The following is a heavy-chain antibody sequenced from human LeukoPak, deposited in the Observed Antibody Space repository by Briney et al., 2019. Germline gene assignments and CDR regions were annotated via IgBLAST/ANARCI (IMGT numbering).Heavy chain of an antibody. D-gene: IGHD3-10*01. V-gene: IGHV1-24*01. Sequence: ASVKVSCKVSGYTLTELSMHWVRQAPGKGLEWMGGFDPEDGETIYAPKFQGRVTMTEDTSTDTAYMELSSLRSEDTAVYYCATDLGRFGELLRRYYYGMDVWGQGTTVTVSS. J-gene: IGHJ6*02. CDR3: ATDLGRFGELLRRYYYGMDV. CDR1: GYTLTELS. CDR2: FDPEDGET.